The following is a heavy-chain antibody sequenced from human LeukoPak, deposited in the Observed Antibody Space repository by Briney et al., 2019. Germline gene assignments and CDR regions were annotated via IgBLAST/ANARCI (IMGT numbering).Heavy chain of an antibody. CDR1: GYTFTSYY. V-gene: IGHV1-46*01. D-gene: IGHD6-19*01. CDR3: ALIAVAADFDY. J-gene: IGHJ4*02. CDR2: INPSGGST. Sequence: ASVKVSCKASGYTFTSYYMHWVRQAPGQGLEWMGIINPSGGSTSYAQKFQGRVTMTRDTSTSTVYMELSSLRSEDTAVYYCALIAVAADFDYWGQGTLVTVSS.